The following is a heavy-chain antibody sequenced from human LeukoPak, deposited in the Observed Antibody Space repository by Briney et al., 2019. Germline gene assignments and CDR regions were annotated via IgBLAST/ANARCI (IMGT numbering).Heavy chain of an antibody. J-gene: IGHJ5*02. D-gene: IGHD3-10*01. CDR2: INHSGST. V-gene: IGHV4-34*01. CDR1: GGSFSGYY. Sequence: SETLSLTCAVYGGSFSGYYWSWIRQPPGKGLEWIGEINHSGSTNYNPSLKSRVTISVDTSKNQFSLKLSSVTAADTVVYYCARARGKYGNWFDPWGQGTLVTVSS. CDR3: ARARGKYGNWFDP.